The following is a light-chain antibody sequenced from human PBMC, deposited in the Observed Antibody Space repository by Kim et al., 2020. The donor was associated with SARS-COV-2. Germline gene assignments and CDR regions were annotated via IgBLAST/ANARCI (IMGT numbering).Light chain of an antibody. J-gene: IGKJ5*01. CDR2: AAS. CDR1: QGMASG. CDR3: QQSNNFPIT. Sequence: DVQMTQSPSSVSASVGDRVIITCRASQGMASGLAWYQQKPGKAPRLLVFAASALQDGVPSRFSGSGFGTHFTLTINSLQPEDSATYYCQQSNNFPITFGQGTRLEIK. V-gene: IGKV1-12*01.